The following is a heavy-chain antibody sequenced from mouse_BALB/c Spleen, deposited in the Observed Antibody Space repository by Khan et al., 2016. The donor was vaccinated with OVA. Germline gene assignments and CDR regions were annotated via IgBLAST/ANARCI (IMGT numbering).Heavy chain of an antibody. CDR1: GYSFTSYW. CDR3: TRSYDSYYFDY. Sequence: VHVKQSGTVLARPGASVKMSCKASGYSFTSYWIHWVKQRPGQGLEWIGAIYPGNSDTRYNQKFKGKAKLTAVTSASTAYMELSSLTNEDAAVYYCTRSYDSYYFDYWGQGTTRTVSS. D-gene: IGHD2-4*01. V-gene: IGHV1-5*01. CDR2: IYPGNSDT. J-gene: IGHJ2*01.